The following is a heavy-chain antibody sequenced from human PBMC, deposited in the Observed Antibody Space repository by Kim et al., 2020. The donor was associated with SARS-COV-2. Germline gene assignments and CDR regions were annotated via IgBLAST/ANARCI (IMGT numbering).Heavy chain of an antibody. Sequence: GESLKISCKGSGYSFTSYWISWVRQMPGKGLEWMGRIDPSDSYTNYSPPFQGHVTISADKSISTAYLQWSSLKASDTAMYYCARLDSSSWYPTYWGQGTLVTVSS. D-gene: IGHD6-13*01. J-gene: IGHJ4*02. CDR2: IDPSDSYT. CDR1: GYSFTSYW. CDR3: ARLDSSSWYPTY. V-gene: IGHV5-10-1*01.